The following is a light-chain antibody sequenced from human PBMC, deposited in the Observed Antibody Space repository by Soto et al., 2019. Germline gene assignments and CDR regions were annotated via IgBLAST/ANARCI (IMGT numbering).Light chain of an antibody. CDR3: EAWDASMNGWV. V-gene: IGLV1-44*01. J-gene: IGLJ1*01. CDR2: SDN. CDR1: SSNIGTYR. Sequence: QSVLTQPPSASGTPGQRVTISCSGSSSNIGTYRVSWYQHFPGTAPGLLIYSDNQRPSGVPDRFSASKSGASASLAISGLQYEDEAYFYCEAWDASMNGWVFGTGTPVTVL.